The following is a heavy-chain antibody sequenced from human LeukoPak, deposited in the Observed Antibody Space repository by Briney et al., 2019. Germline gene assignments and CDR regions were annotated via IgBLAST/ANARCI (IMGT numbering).Heavy chain of an antibody. CDR3: ARDYDRVYYNWFDP. D-gene: IGHD5-12*01. CDR2: IIPIFGTA. V-gene: IGHV1-69*05. CDR1: GGTFSSYA. Sequence: SVKVSCKASGGTFSSYAISWVRQAPGQGLEWMGGIIPIFGTANYAQKLQGRVTMTTDTSTSTAYMELRSLRSDDTAVYYCARDYDRVYYNWFDPWGQGTLVTVSS. J-gene: IGHJ5*02.